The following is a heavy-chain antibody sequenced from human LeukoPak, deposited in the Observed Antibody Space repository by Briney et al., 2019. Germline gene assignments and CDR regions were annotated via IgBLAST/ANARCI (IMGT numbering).Heavy chain of an antibody. CDR2: IIPILGIA. J-gene: IGHJ4*02. CDR1: GGTFSSYA. Sequence: SVKVSCKASGGTFSSYAISWVRQAPGQGLEWMGRIIPILGIANYAQKFQGRVTITADKSTSTAYMELSSLRSEDTAVYYCARDSYSSGWGDPDYWGQGTLVTFSS. V-gene: IGHV1-69*04. D-gene: IGHD6-19*01. CDR3: ARDSYSSGWGDPDY.